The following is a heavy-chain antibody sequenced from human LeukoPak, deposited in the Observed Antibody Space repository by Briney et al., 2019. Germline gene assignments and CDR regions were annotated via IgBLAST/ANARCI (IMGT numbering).Heavy chain of an antibody. Sequence: GGSLRFSCEGSGFTFSNYWMGWVRQAPGKGLQWVANIKTDGGEKYYVDSVKGRFTISRDNAKNSLYLQMNSLRAEDTAVYYCATYSSLNRREFQYWGQGTLLTVSS. J-gene: IGHJ1*01. CDR1: GFTFSNYW. CDR2: IKTDGGEK. CDR3: ATYSSLNRREFQY. D-gene: IGHD3-22*01. V-gene: IGHV3-7*01.